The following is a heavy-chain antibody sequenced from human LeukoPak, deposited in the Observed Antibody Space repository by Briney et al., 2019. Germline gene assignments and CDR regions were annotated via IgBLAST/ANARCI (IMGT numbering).Heavy chain of an antibody. CDR3: ARGVVSWPYYFDY. CDR1: GGPISSSNW. Sequence: PSETLSLTCAVSGGPISSSNWWSWVRHPPGKGLEWIGEIYHSGSTNYNPSLKSRVTISVDKSKNQFSLKLSSVTAADTAVYYCARGVVSWPYYFDYWGQGTLVTVSS. J-gene: IGHJ4*02. V-gene: IGHV4-4*02. D-gene: IGHD3-16*01. CDR2: IYHSGST.